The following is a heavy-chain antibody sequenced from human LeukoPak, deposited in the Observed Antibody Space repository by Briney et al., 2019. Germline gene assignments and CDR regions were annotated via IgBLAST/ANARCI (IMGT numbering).Heavy chain of an antibody. CDR3: ARDLSSGWYYLDP. D-gene: IGHD6-19*01. V-gene: IGHV4-4*07. J-gene: IGHJ4*01. CDR2: ISACGGT. Sequence: PSETLSLTCNVSADFFSSYYWSWLRQPAGKGPQWIGRISACGGTNYSPSLTGRVTLSLDTSKQQLSLKISSMTAADTAVYYCARDLSSGWYYLDPWGQGALVTVSS. CDR1: ADFFSSYY.